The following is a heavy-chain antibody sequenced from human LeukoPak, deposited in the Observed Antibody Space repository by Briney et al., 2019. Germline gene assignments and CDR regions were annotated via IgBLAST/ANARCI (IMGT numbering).Heavy chain of an antibody. V-gene: IGHV4-4*02. D-gene: IGHD5-18*01. CDR2: IYHSGST. CDR3: ARGIEDTAMVEH. J-gene: IGHJ5*02. CDR1: GFIVSSNY. Sequence: GSLRLSCAASGFIVSSNYMSWVRQAPGKGLEWIGYIYHSGSTYYNPSLKSRVTISVDRSKNQFSLKLSSVTAADTAVYYCARGIEDTAMVEHWGQGTLVTVSS.